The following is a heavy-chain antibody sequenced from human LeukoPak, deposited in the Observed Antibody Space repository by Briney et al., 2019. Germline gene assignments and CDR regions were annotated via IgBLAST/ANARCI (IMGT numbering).Heavy chain of an antibody. V-gene: IGHV4-30-2*01. Sequence: PSQILSLTCAVSGGSISSGDYSWSWIRQPPGKGLEWLGYIYHSGSTYYNPSLKSRVTISIDRSKNQFSLKLSSVTAADTAVYYCARGRYEDYVWGTGAFDIWGQGTMVTVSS. D-gene: IGHD3-16*01. CDR2: IYHSGST. CDR3: ARGRYEDYVWGTGAFDI. CDR1: GGSISSGDYS. J-gene: IGHJ3*02.